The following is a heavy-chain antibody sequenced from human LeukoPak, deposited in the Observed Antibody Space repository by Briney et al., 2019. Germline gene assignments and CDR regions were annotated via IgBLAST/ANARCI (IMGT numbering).Heavy chain of an antibody. J-gene: IGHJ4*02. CDR2: VYYTGST. CDR1: DGSISSPDHY. D-gene: IGHD4-17*01. Sequence: SETLSLTCTVSDGSISSPDHYWGWIRQPPGKGLEWIGIVYYTGSTYYNLSLKSRVIISVDTSKSQFSLKVKSMTAADTAVYYCARRFFYGDYDTYYFDYWGQGILVTVSS. CDR3: ARRFFYGDYDTYYFDY. V-gene: IGHV4-39*01.